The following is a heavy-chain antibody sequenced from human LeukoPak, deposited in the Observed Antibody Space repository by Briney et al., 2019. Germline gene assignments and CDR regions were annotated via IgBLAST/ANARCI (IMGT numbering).Heavy chain of an antibody. CDR2: IKSKNDGGET. CDR3: TTVYTCSSTSCYPFDY. J-gene: IGHJ4*02. D-gene: IGHD2-2*01. Sequence: GGSLRLSCAASGFNFNDAWMNWVRQTPGKGLEWVGRIKSKNDGGETYYATPVKGRFTMSRDDSKNTLYLQMNSLKTEDTAVYYCTTVYTCSSTSCYPFDYWGQGTLVTVSS. V-gene: IGHV3-15*01. CDR1: GFNFNDAW.